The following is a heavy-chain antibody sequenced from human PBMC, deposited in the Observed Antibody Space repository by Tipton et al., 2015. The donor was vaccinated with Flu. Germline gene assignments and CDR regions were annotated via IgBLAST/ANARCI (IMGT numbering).Heavy chain of an antibody. V-gene: IGHV4-59*01. D-gene: IGHD6-19*01. CDR2: IYYSGST. CDR3: ARSVAVAAPGWFDT. Sequence: TLSLTCTVSGGSISSYYWSWIRQPPGKGLEWTGYIYYSGSTNYNPSLKSRVTISVDTSKNQFSLKLSSVTAADTAVYYCARSVAVAAPGWFDTWGQGTLVTVSS. J-gene: IGHJ5*02. CDR1: GGSISSYY.